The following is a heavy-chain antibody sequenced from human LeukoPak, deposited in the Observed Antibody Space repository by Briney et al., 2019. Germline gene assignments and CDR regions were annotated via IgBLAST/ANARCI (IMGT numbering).Heavy chain of an antibody. Sequence: ASVKVSCKASGGTFSSEAISWVRQAPGQGLEWMGGIIPIFGTANYAQKFQGRVTITTDESTSTAYMEVSSLRSEDTAVYYCGRKAGGCGSDSCYSIDYWGQGTLVTVSS. CDR1: GGTFSSEA. D-gene: IGHD2-15*01. V-gene: IGHV1-69*05. CDR2: IIPIFGTA. CDR3: GRKAGGCGSDSCYSIDY. J-gene: IGHJ4*02.